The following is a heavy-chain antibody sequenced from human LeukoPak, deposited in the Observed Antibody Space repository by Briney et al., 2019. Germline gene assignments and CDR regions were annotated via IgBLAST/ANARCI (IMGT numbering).Heavy chain of an antibody. J-gene: IGHJ5*02. CDR2: INPSGTT. V-gene: IGHV1-46*01. D-gene: IGHD1-7*01. Sequence: ASVKVSCKASGYTFSNYCMHWVRQAPGQGLEWMGLINPSGTTTYAQNFQGGVTMTRDTSTSTVYMELSSLRSDDTAVYYCAKCSETGTTRWFDPWGQGTLVTVSS. CDR3: AKCSETGTTRWFDP. CDR1: GYTFSNYC.